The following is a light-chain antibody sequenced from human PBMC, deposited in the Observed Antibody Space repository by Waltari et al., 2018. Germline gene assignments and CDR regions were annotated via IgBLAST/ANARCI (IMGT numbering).Light chain of an antibody. V-gene: IGKV3-11*01. Sequence: EIVLTQSPDTLSLSPGERATLSCRASQSVGTYLAWYQQKSGQIPRLLIYDASNRATGIPARFSGSWSGTDFTLTISSLDPEDFAIYYCQQRGSWPLTFGGGTKLEI. J-gene: IGKJ4*01. CDR2: DAS. CDR3: QQRGSWPLT. CDR1: QSVGTY.